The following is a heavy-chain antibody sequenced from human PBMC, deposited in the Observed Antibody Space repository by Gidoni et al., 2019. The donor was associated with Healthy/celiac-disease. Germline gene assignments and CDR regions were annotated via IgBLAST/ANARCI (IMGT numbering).Heavy chain of an antibody. J-gene: IGHJ4*02. D-gene: IGHD2-2*01. CDR2: LYYSGST. Sequence: QLQLQESGPGLVKPSETLSLTCTVSGGSLSSSSYYWGWIRQPPGKGLEWIGSLYYSGSTYYNPSLKSRVTISVDTSKNQFSLKLSSVTAADTAVYYCARHGVVVPAAMVDYWGQGTLVTVSS. V-gene: IGHV4-39*01. CDR3: ARHGVVVPAAMVDY. CDR1: GGSLSSSSYY.